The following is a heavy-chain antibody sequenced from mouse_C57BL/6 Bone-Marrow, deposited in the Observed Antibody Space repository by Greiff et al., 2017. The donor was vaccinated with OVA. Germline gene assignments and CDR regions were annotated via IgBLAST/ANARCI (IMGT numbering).Heavy chain of an antibody. Sequence: QVQLQQPGAELVKPGASVKLSCKASGYTFTSYWMHWVKQRPGQGLEWLGMIHPNSGSTNDNEKFKSKATLTVDKSSSTAYMQLSSLTSEDSAVYYCATLTTVVPDYWGQGTALTVSA. CDR3: ATLTTVVPDY. CDR1: GYTFTSYW. D-gene: IGHD1-1*01. V-gene: IGHV1-64*01. CDR2: IHPNSGST. J-gene: IGHJ2*01.